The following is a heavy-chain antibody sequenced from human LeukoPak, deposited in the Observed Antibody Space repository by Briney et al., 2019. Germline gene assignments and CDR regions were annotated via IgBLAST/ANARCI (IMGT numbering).Heavy chain of an antibody. J-gene: IGHJ4*02. Sequence: ASVKVSCRASGYTFTSYDINWVRQATGQGLEWMGWMNPNSGNTGYAQKFQGRVTITRNTSISTAYMELSSLRSEDTAVYYCARENAVAGTNFDYWGQGTLVTVSS. CDR1: GYTFTSYD. CDR2: MNPNSGNT. D-gene: IGHD6-19*01. V-gene: IGHV1-8*03. CDR3: ARENAVAGTNFDY.